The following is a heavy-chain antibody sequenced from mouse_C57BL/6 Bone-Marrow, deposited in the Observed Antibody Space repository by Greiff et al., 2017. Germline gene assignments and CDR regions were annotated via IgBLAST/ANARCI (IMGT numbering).Heavy chain of an antibody. CDR1: GYTFTDYY. Sequence: VQVVESGAELVRPGASVKLSCKASGYTFTDYYINWVKQRPGQGLEWIARIYPGSGNTYYNEKFKGKATLTAEKSSSTAYMQLSSLTSDDSAVYFCARHGSSGYSFADWGQGTLVTVSA. CDR3: ARHGSSGYSFAD. J-gene: IGHJ3*01. V-gene: IGHV1-76*01. D-gene: IGHD3-2*02. CDR2: IYPGSGNT.